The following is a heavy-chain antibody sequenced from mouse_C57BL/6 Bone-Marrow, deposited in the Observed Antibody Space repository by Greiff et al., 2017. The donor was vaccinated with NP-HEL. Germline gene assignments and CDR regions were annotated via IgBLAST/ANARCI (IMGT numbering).Heavy chain of an antibody. Sequence: VQLPESGAELVKPGASVKLSCKASGYTFTEYTIHWVKQRSGQGLEWVGWFYPGSGSIKYNEKFKDKATLTADKSSSTVYMELRRLTSEDAAVKFCARDEESPVTGFDYWGQGTTLTVSS. CDR2: FYPGSGSI. J-gene: IGHJ2*01. D-gene: IGHD2-2*01. CDR1: GYTFTEYT. CDR3: ARDEESPVTGFDY. V-gene: IGHV1-62-2*01.